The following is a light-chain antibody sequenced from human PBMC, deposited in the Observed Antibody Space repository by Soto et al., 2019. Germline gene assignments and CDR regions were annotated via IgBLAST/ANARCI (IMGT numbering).Light chain of an antibody. CDR1: SGHSSYA. Sequence: QLVLTQSPSASASLGASVKLTCTLSSGHSSYAIAWHQQQPEKGPRYLMKLNSDGSHSKGDGIPDRFSGSSSGAERYLTISSLQSEDEADYYCQTWGTGIKGVFDGGTKLTVL. V-gene: IGLV4-69*01. CDR2: LNSDGSH. CDR3: QTWGTGIKGV. J-gene: IGLJ2*01.